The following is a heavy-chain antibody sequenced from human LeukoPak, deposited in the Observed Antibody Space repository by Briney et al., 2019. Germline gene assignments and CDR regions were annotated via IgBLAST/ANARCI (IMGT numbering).Heavy chain of an antibody. J-gene: IGHJ4*02. V-gene: IGHV3-33*01. CDR2: IWYDGSNK. CDR1: GFTFSSYG. CDR3: ARELNDFWSGYSASPSDY. D-gene: IGHD3-3*01. Sequence: GGSLRLSFAASGFTFSSYGMHWVRQAPGKGLEWGAVIWYDGSNKYYADSVKGRFTISRDNSKNTPYLQMNCLRAEDTAVYYCARELNDFWSGYSASPSDYWGQRTLVTVSS.